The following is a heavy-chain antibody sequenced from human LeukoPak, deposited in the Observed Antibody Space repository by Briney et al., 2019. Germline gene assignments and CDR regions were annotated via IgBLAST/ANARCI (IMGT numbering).Heavy chain of an antibody. Sequence: PGGSLRLSCAASGFNFNRFGMHWVRQAPGKGLEWVAHIRNDGSIQAYAASVKGRFTISRDNFKNTLYLQMIGLRDEDTAPYYCVKEETGTFPGAYWGQGTLVTVSS. CDR1: GFNFNRFG. CDR2: IRNDGSIQ. V-gene: IGHV3-30*02. CDR3: VKEETGTFPGAY. D-gene: IGHD1/OR15-1a*01. J-gene: IGHJ4*02.